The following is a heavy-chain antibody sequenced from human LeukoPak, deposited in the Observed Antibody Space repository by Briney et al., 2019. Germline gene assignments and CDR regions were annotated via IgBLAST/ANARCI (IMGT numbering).Heavy chain of an antibody. D-gene: IGHD6-6*01. CDR3: ARAYSSSSYHYYGMDV. Sequence: ASVKVSCKASGGTFSSPAISWVRQTPGQGLEWMGRIIPILGIANYAQKFQGRVTITAGKSTSTAYMELSSLRSEDTAVYYCARAYSSSSYHYYGMDVWGQGTTVTVSS. CDR1: GGTFSSPA. J-gene: IGHJ6*02. CDR2: IIPILGIA. V-gene: IGHV1-69*04.